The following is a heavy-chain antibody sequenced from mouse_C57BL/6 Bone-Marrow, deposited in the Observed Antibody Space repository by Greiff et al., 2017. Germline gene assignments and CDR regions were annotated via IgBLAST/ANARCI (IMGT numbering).Heavy chain of an antibody. J-gene: IGHJ2*01. V-gene: IGHV1-52*01. Sequence: VQLQQPGAELVRPGSSVKLSCKASGYTFTSYWMHWVKQRPIQGLEWIGNIDPSDSETHYNQKFKDKATLTVDKSSSTAYMQLSSLTSEDSAVYYCARWGAYYSNYGDYFDYWGQGTTLTVSS. D-gene: IGHD2-5*01. CDR1: GYTFTSYW. CDR2: IDPSDSET. CDR3: ARWGAYYSNYGDYFDY.